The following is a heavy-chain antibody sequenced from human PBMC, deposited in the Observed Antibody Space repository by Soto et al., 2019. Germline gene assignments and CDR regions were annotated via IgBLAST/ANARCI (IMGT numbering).Heavy chain of an antibody. CDR2: ISSSGSTI. J-gene: IGHJ6*03. V-gene: IGHV3-11*01. D-gene: IGHD3-10*01. CDR1: GFSFSDYY. CDR3: ARSSSVLLFGGDYYYYYYIDV. Sequence: GGSLRLSCAASGFSFSDYYMSWIRQAPGKGLEWVSYISSSGSTIYYADSVKGRFTISRDNAKNSLYLQMNSLRAEDTAVYYCARSSSVLLFGGDYYYYYYIDVWDKGTTVTVSS.